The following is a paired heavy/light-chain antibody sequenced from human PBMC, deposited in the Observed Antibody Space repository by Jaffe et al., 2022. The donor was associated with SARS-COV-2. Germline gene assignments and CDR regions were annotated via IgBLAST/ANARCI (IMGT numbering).Light chain of an antibody. V-gene: IGKV1-5*03. CDR3: QQYSSFSRS. CDR1: QSVSIW. Sequence: DIQMTQSPSTLSASVGDRVTITCRASQSVSIWLAWYQQKPGKGPKLLIYKASNLEDGVPSRFSGSGYGTEFTLTISSLQPDDIATYYCQQYSSFSRSFGQGTKVEI. J-gene: IGKJ1*01. CDR2: KAS.
Heavy chain of an antibody. CDR3: ARDRSRGCSGTSCLFDY. CDR1: GFTFSSYW. CDR2: IKGDGSET. D-gene: IGHD2-2*01. V-gene: IGHV3-7*01. J-gene: IGHJ4*02. Sequence: EVQLVESGGGLVQPGGSLKLSCAASGFTFSSYWMNWVRQTPGKGLEWVADIKGDGSETYYEDSAKGRFTISRDNAKNSLYLQMNSLRAEDTAVYYCARDRSRGCSGTSCLFDYWGQGTLVTVSS.